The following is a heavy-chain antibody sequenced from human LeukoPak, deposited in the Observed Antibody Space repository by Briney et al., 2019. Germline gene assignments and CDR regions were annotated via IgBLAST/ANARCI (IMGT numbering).Heavy chain of an antibody. Sequence: GESLKISCKGSGYAFSDYWIAWVRQMPGKGLEWMGIVYPGDSDSTYSPSLQGQVTFSADKSIRTAYLQWSSLRASDTAMYYCAKYDSSGYIDYRGQGTLVTISS. CDR1: GYAFSDYW. CDR3: AKYDSSGYIDY. D-gene: IGHD3-22*01. V-gene: IGHV5-51*01. J-gene: IGHJ4*02. CDR2: VYPGDSDS.